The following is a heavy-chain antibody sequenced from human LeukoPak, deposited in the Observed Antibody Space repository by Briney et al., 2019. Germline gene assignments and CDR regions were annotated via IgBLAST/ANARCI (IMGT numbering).Heavy chain of an antibody. CDR2: ISAYNGNT. V-gene: IGHV1-18*04. CDR3: ARDSAWKSPFDP. Sequence: ASVKVSCKASGYTFTNYGISWVRQAPGQGLEGMGWISAYNGNTNNAQKLQGRVTMTTDTSTSSAYMELRSLRSDDTAVYSCARDSAWKSPFDPWGQGTLVTVSS. D-gene: IGHD1-1*01. J-gene: IGHJ5*02. CDR1: GYTFTNYG.